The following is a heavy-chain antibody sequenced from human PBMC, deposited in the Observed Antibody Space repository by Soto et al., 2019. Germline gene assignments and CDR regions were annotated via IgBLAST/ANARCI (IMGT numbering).Heavy chain of an antibody. CDR1: GFTFTSSA. D-gene: IGHD5-18*01. CDR2: IVVGSGNT. Sequence: VKVSCKASGFTFTSSAVQWVRQARGQRLEWIGWIVVGSGNTNYAQKFQERVTITRDMSTSTAYMELSSLRSEDTAVYYCAAVGIQGYYYYGMDVWGQGTTVTVSS. J-gene: IGHJ6*02. CDR3: AAVGIQGYYYYGMDV. V-gene: IGHV1-58*01.